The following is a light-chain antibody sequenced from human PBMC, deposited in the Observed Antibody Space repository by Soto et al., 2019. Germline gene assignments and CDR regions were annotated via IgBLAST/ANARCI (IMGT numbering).Light chain of an antibody. CDR2: DVS. CDR1: QGVTTS. J-gene: IGKJ5*01. Sequence: DIVMTQSPATLSVSPGERATLSCRACQGVTTSFAWYQQKSGQSPRLLIYDVSIRATGVPARFSGTGSETDFTLTISGLQSEDSAVYFCQQYNNWPFSFGQGTRLEIK. V-gene: IGKV3-15*01. CDR3: QQYNNWPFS.